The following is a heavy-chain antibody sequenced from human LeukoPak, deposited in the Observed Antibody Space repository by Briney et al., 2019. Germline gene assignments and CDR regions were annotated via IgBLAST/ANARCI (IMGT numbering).Heavy chain of an antibody. V-gene: IGHV3-23*01. Sequence: PGGSLRLSCAASGFTFSSYAMSWVRQAPGKGLEWVSAISGSGGSTHYADSVKGRFTISRDNSKNTLYLQMNSLRAEDTAVYYCAKLPSFNWRNDDGSAYYFDYWGQGTLVTVSS. CDR1: GFTFSSYA. J-gene: IGHJ4*02. D-gene: IGHD1-1*01. CDR3: AKLPSFNWRNDDGSAYYFDY. CDR2: ISGSGGST.